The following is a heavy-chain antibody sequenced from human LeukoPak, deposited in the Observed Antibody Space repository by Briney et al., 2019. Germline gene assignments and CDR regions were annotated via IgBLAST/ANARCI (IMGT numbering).Heavy chain of an antibody. Sequence: GASVKVSCKASGYTFTSYGISWVRQAPGQGLEWMGWISAYNGNTNYAQKLQGRVTMTTDTSTSTAYMELRSLRSEDTAVYYCARGTTAGSSGPNDAFDIWGQGTMVTVSS. CDR3: ARGTTAGSSGPNDAFDI. J-gene: IGHJ3*02. CDR1: GYTFTSYG. V-gene: IGHV1-18*01. D-gene: IGHD6-19*01. CDR2: ISAYNGNT.